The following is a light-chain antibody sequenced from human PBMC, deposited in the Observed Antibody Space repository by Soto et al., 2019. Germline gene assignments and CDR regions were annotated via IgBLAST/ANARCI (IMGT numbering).Light chain of an antibody. J-gene: IGKJ4*01. CDR1: QSVSSS. CDR3: QQRSNWPLT. CDR2: DVS. V-gene: IGKV3-11*01. Sequence: EIVLTQSPATLSLSPGERATLSCRASQSVSSSLAWYQQKPGQTPRLLIYDVSNRATGIPARFSGSGSGTVFTLTVSSLEPEDFAVYYCQQRSNWPLTFGGGTKVEIK.